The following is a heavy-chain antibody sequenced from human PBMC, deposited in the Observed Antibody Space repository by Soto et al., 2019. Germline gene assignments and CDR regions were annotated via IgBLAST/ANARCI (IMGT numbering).Heavy chain of an antibody. CDR1: GGSISSGGYF. J-gene: IGHJ6*02. D-gene: IGHD3-3*02. CDR2: IYYSEKT. V-gene: IGHV4-31*03. Sequence: QVQLQESGPGLVKPSQTLSLTCTVSGGSISSGGYFWNWIRQHPGKGLEWIGYIYYSEKTYYNPSLKSRVTISVDTSKNQFSLKLSSVTAADTAVYSCARAPLISIFFAYGMDVWGQGTTVTVSS. CDR3: ARAPLISIFFAYGMDV.